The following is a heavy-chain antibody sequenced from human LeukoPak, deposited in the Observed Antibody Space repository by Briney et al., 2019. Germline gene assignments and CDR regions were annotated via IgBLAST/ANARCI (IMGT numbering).Heavy chain of an antibody. CDR3: VRSVSGNYGRFDY. CDR1: GFTFSKYW. Sequence: GGSLRLSCAASGFTFSKYWRHWGSETPGEGLGWVSRVSHDGRETNSAECLKSRSTIYRDKAQNLFMHMHSLKAADTAVYYCVRSVSGNYGRFDYWGQGTLVTVSS. CDR2: VSHDGRET. V-gene: IGHV3-74*01. J-gene: IGHJ4*02. D-gene: IGHD1-26*01.